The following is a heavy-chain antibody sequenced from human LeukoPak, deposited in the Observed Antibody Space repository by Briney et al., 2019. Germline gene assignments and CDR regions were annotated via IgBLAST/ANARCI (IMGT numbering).Heavy chain of an antibody. CDR3: ARAGSSRSYFDY. Sequence: GGSLRLSCAASGFTVSSNYMSWVRQAPGKGLEWVSVIYSGGSTYYADSVKGRFTISRDNSKNTVYLQMNSLRAEDTAVYYCARAGSSRSYFDYWGQGTLVTVSS. CDR2: IYSGGST. J-gene: IGHJ4*02. CDR1: GFTVSSNY. D-gene: IGHD6-13*01. V-gene: IGHV3-53*01.